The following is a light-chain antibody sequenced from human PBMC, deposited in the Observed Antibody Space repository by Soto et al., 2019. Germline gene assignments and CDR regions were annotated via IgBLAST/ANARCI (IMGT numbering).Light chain of an antibody. CDR1: QSVTTN. V-gene: IGKV3-15*01. CDR2: GAS. J-gene: IGKJ5*01. Sequence: EIVLKQSPATLSVSPGERATLSCRASQSVTTNLAWYQQKPGQVPRLLISGASTRATDLPARFSGSGSGTDFTLTISSLQAEDLAVYYCQLFDSWPITFGQGTRLEIK. CDR3: QLFDSWPIT.